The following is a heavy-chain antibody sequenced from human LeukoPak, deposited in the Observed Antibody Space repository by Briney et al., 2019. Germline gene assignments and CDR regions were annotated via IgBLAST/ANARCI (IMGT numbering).Heavy chain of an antibody. V-gene: IGHV1-2*02. CDR1: GYTFTGYY. D-gene: IGHD4-17*01. Sequence: ASVTVSCKASGYTFTGYYMHWVRQAPGQGLEWMGWINPNSGGTNYAQKFQGRVTMTRDTSTSTVYMELSSLRSEDTAVYYCARGGFTVTGWGYYFDYWGQGTLVAVSS. J-gene: IGHJ4*02. CDR3: ARGGFTVTGWGYYFDY. CDR2: INPNSGGT.